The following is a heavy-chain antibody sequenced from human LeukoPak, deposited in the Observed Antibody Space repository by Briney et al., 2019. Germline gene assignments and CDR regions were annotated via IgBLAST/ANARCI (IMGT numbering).Heavy chain of an antibody. J-gene: IGHJ4*02. CDR2: ITNGGSTI. Sequence: GGSLRLSCAASGFTFSDYNMNWVRQAPGKGLEWVSYITNGGSTIHYADSVKGRFTISRDNAKNSLYLQMNSLRVEDTAVYYCVREGRVSGYDFDYWGQGDLVTVSS. CDR3: VREGRVSGYDFDY. V-gene: IGHV3-11*04. CDR1: GFTFSDYN. D-gene: IGHD5-12*01.